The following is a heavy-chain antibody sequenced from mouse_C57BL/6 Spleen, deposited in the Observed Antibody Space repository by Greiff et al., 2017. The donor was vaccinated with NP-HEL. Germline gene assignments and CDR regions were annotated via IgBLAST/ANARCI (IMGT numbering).Heavy chain of an antibody. J-gene: IGHJ2*01. V-gene: IGHV1-76*01. CDR2: IYPGSGNT. D-gene: IGHD1-1*01. CDR1: GYTFTDYY. CDR3: ARGTVGDYFDY. Sequence: VQLQQSGAELVRPGASVKLSCKASGYTFTDYYINWVKQRPGQGLEWIARIYPGSGNTYYNEKFKGKATLTAEKSSSTAYMQLSSLTSEDSAVYFCARGTVGDYFDYWGQGTTLTVSS.